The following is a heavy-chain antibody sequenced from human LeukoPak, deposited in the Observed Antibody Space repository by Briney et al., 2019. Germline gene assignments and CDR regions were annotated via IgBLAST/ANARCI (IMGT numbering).Heavy chain of an antibody. CDR3: ARGRDILTGYYPGIYFDY. V-gene: IGHV4-59*01. J-gene: IGHJ4*02. Sequence: SETLSLTCNVSGGSISSYYWSWIRQPPGKGLEWIGYIYYSGSTNYNPSLKSRVTISVDTSKNQFSLKLSSVTAADTAAYYCARGRDILTGYYPGIYFDYWGQGTLVTVSS. CDR1: GGSISSYY. CDR2: IYYSGST. D-gene: IGHD3-9*01.